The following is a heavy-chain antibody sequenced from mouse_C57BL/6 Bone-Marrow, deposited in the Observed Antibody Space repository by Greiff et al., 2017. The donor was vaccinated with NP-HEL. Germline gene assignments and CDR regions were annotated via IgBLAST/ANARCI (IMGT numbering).Heavy chain of an antibody. J-gene: IGHJ4*01. CDR3: TTLRGAMDY. V-gene: IGHV14-4*01. Sequence: EVQLQQSGAELVRPGASVKLSCTASGFNIKDDYMHWVKQRPEQGLEWIGWIDPENGDTEYASKFQGKATITADSSSNTAYLQLSSLTSEHTAVYYCTTLRGAMDYWGQGTSVTVSS. CDR1: GFNIKDDY. CDR2: IDPENGDT.